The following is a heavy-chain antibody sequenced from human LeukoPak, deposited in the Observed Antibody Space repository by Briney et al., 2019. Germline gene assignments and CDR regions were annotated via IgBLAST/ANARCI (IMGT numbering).Heavy chain of an antibody. V-gene: IGHV1-2*02. Sequence: ASVKVSCKASGYTFTGYYMHWVRQAPGQGLEWMGWINPDSGGTNYAQKFQGRVTMTRDTSISTAYMELSRLRSDDTAVYYCARAYSSSWYYFDYWGQGTLVTVSS. CDR1: GYTFTGYY. CDR3: ARAYSSSWYYFDY. CDR2: INPDSGGT. J-gene: IGHJ4*02. D-gene: IGHD6-13*01.